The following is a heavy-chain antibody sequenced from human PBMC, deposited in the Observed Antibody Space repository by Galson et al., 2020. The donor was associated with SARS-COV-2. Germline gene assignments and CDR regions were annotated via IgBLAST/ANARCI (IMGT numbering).Heavy chain of an antibody. CDR3: ARRRGQQPRGNNHDY. CDR2: IYHSGST. D-gene: IGHD6-13*01. V-gene: IGHV4-4*02. CDR1: GGSISSSNW. J-gene: IGHJ4*02. Sequence: SETLSLTCAVSGGSISSSNWWSWVRQPPGKGLEWIGEIYHSGSTNYNPSLKSRVTISVDKSKNQFSLKLSSVTAADTAVYYCARRRGQQPRGNNHDYWGQGTLVTVSS.